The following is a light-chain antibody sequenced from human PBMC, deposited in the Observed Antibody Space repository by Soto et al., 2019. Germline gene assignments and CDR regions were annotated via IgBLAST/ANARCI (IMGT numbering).Light chain of an antibody. CDR2: EVS. J-gene: IGLJ3*02. Sequence: QSALTQPASVSGSPGQSITISCTGTSSDVGGYNYVSWYQHHPGKAPIVIIYEVSNRPSGVSSRFSGSKSGNTASLTISGLQAEDEADYFCSSYTSSSTLVFGGGTKLTVL. CDR1: SSDVGGYNY. V-gene: IGLV2-14*01. CDR3: SSYTSSSTLV.